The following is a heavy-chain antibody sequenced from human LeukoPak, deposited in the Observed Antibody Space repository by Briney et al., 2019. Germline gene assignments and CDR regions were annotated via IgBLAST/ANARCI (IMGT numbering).Heavy chain of an antibody. CDR1: GYTFTGYY. J-gene: IGHJ4*02. Sequence: ASVKVSCKASGYTFTGYYMHWVRQAPGQGLEWMGWINPNSGGTNYAQKFQGRVTMTRDTSISTAYMELSRLRSDDTAVYYCARVFNRAASMVRGVIGYWGQGTLVTVSS. V-gene: IGHV1-2*02. CDR3: ARVFNRAASMVRGVIGY. D-gene: IGHD3-10*01. CDR2: INPNSGGT.